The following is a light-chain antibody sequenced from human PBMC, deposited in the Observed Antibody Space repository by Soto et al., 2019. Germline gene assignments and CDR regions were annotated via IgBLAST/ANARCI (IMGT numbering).Light chain of an antibody. CDR3: QQYGSSGT. V-gene: IGKV3-20*01. Sequence: EIVLTQSPGTLSLSPWESATLSCRASQSVSRRLAWYQQRPGQSPRLLIYGASNRATGIPDRFSGSGSGTDFTLTISRLEPEDFAVYYCQQYGSSGTFGQGTKVDIK. CDR1: QSVSRR. CDR2: GAS. J-gene: IGKJ1*01.